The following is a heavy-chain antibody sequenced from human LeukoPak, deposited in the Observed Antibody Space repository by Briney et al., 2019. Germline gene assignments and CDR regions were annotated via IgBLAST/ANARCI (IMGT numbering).Heavy chain of an antibody. J-gene: IGHJ2*01. V-gene: IGHV4-59*08. CDR1: GGSIVSYY. CDR2: IYYTGST. D-gene: IGHD6-25*01. CDR3: ARYLAAGYFDL. Sequence: PSESLSLTCTVSGGSIVSYYWSWIRQPPGKGLEWIGYIYYTGSTNYNPSLKSRVTISVDTSKNKFSLKLSSVTAADTAVYYCARYLAAGYFDLWGRGTLVTVSP.